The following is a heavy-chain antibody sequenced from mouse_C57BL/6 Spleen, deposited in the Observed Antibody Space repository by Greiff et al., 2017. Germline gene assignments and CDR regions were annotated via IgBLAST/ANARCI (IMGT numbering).Heavy chain of an antibody. J-gene: IGHJ2*01. CDR2: ISGGGGNT. CDR3: ARKKERVYFEC. CDR1: GFTFSSYT. V-gene: IGHV5-9*01. Sequence: EVQLMQSGAGLVNPGASLKLSCAASGFTFSSYTMPWVRQTPEKRLEWVATISGGGGNTYYPDSVKGRFTISRDNAKSTLYLQMSGLWSEDTALCYWARKKERVYFECWGQGTTLTVSS.